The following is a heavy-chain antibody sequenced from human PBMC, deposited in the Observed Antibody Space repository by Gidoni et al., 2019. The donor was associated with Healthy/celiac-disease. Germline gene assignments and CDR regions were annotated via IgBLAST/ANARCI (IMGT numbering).Heavy chain of an antibody. Sequence: QVQLVQSGAEVKKAGASVKVCCKVSGYTVTELSMHWVRQAPGKGLEWMGGFDPADGETIYAHKFQGSVTMTEDTSTDTAYMELSSLISEDTAVYYCARSGSYMYYYGMDVWGQGTTVTVSS. CDR3: ARSGSYMYYYGMDV. D-gene: IGHD1-26*01. J-gene: IGHJ6*02. V-gene: IGHV1-24*01. CDR2: FDPADGET. CDR1: GYTVTELS.